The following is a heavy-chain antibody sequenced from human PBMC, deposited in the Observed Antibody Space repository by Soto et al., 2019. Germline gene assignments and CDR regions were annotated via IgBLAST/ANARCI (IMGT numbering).Heavy chain of an antibody. Sequence: GSLRLSCAASGFTFSSYSMNWVRQAPGKGLEWVSYISSSSSTIYYADSVKGRFTISRDNAKNSLYLQMNSLRAEDTAVYYCARAYCSGGSCYWDYYYYMDVWGKGTTVTGSS. CDR2: ISSSSSTI. V-gene: IGHV3-48*01. CDR3: ARAYCSGGSCYWDYYYYMDV. J-gene: IGHJ6*03. D-gene: IGHD2-15*01. CDR1: GFTFSSYS.